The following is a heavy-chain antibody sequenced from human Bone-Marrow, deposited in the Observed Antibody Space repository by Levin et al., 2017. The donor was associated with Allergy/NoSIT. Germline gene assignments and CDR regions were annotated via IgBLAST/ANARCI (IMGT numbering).Heavy chain of an antibody. J-gene: IGHJ6*02. D-gene: IGHD3-22*01. CDR3: ASWAMYHYDRSAFDYFYYAMDV. Sequence: GGSLRLFCAASGILFSSYDMNWVRQAPGKGLEWVSSISAGGNYIYYADSVKGRFTISRDNAKNSLFLQMNSLRAEDTAVYYCASWAMYHYDRSAFDYFYYAMDVWGQGTTVTVSS. CDR1: GILFSSYD. V-gene: IGHV3-21*01. CDR2: ISAGGNYI.